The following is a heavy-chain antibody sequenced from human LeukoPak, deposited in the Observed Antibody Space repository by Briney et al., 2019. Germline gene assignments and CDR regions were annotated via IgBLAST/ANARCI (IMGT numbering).Heavy chain of an antibody. Sequence: SETLSLTWTVSGGSISGYYWSWIRQSPGNGLEWIGYIYYTGITAYNPSLGSRVTISVDRSNNQFSLRLTSVTAADTAVYYCARLHSSRAEEFDPWGQGTLVTVSS. CDR1: GGSISGYY. CDR2: IYYTGIT. CDR3: ARLHSSRAEEFDP. V-gene: IGHV4-59*01. J-gene: IGHJ5*02.